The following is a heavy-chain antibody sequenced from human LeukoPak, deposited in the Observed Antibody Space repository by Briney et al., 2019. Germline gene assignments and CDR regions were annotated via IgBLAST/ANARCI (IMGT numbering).Heavy chain of an antibody. Sequence: GGSLRLSCAASGFTFSSYSMNWVRQAPGKGLEWVSYITSSSSAIYYADSVKGRFTISRDNAKNSLYLQMNSLRAEDTAVYYCARKSGSSGYPFDYWGQGTVVTVSS. CDR3: ARKSGSSGYPFDY. J-gene: IGHJ4*02. CDR2: ITSSSSAI. V-gene: IGHV3-48*01. CDR1: GFTFSSYS. D-gene: IGHD3-22*01.